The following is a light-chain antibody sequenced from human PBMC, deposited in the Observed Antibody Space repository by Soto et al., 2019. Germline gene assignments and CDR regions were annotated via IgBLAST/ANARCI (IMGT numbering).Light chain of an antibody. CDR2: KAS. CDR1: QSISSW. CDR3: QQYSSYWT. J-gene: IGKJ1*01. V-gene: IGKV1-5*03. Sequence: DIQMTQSPSTLSSSFGDRVTITCRASQSISSWLAWYQQKPGKAPKLLIYKASSLESGVPSRFSGSGSGTEFTLTIRSLKPDDFATDYCQQYSSYWTFGQGTKVDIK.